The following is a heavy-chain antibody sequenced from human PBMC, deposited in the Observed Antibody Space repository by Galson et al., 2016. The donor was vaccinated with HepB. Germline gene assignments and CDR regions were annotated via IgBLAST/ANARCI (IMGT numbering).Heavy chain of an antibody. Sequence: SVKVSCKASGGIFSSYSISWVRQAPGQGLEWMGRFIPVLRIANSAQKFQGGVTITADKSTNTAYMELSSLRSEDTAVYYCVRDDPLGYCSGDKCRGAFDVWGQGTAVTVSA. CDR2: FIPVLRIA. D-gene: IGHD2-15*01. V-gene: IGHV1-69*04. J-gene: IGHJ3*01. CDR1: GGIFSSYS. CDR3: VRDDPLGYCSGDKCRGAFDV.